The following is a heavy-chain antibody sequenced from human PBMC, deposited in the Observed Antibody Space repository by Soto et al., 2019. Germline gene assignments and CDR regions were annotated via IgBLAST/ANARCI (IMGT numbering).Heavy chain of an antibody. V-gene: IGHV4-59*01. J-gene: IGHJ6*02. CDR1: GGSISSYY. CDR3: ARDLLWFGESGFYYYGMDV. Sequence: LSLTFTVSGGSISSYYWSWIRQPPGKGLEWIGYIYYSGSTNYNPSLKSRVTTSVDTSKNQFSLKLSSVTAADTAVYYCARDLLWFGESGFYYYGMDVWGQGTTVTVSS. D-gene: IGHD3-10*01. CDR2: IYYSGST.